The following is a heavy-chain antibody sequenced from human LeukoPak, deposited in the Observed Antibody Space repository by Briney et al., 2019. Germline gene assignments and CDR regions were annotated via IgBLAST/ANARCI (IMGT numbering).Heavy chain of an antibody. CDR3: ARGAGSSWYFYFDY. J-gene: IGHJ4*02. CDR1: GFTFDDHG. V-gene: IGHV3-20*01. Sequence: GGSLRLSCAASGFTFDDHGMSWVRQVPGKGLEWVSGIKWDGGSTGYADSVKGRFTISRDNAKNSLYLQMNSLRVEDTAVYHCARGAGSSWYFYFDYWGQGTLVTVSS. CDR2: IKWDGGST. D-gene: IGHD6-13*01.